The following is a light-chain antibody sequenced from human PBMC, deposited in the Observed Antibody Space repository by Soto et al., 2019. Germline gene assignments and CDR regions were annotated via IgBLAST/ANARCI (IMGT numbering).Light chain of an antibody. Sequence: EIVMTQSPATLSVSPGERATLSCRASQSVSNNLAWYQQKPGQAPRLLIYGASTRATGIPARFSGSGSGTEFNLTIRSLQSEDFAVYYCQQYNNWPPVWTFGQGNKVEIK. J-gene: IGKJ1*01. CDR1: QSVSNN. V-gene: IGKV3-15*01. CDR2: GAS. CDR3: QQYNNWPPVWT.